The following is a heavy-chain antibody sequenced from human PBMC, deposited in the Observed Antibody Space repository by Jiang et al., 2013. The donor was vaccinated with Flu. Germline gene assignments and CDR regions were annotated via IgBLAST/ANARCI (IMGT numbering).Heavy chain of an antibody. J-gene: IGHJ4*02. V-gene: IGHV1-69*01. D-gene: IGHD5-18*01. CDR1: GGTLSCYA. Sequence: GAEVKKPGSSLRVSCKASGGTLSCYASNWVRQAPGQGLEWMGGIIPIFGTTKYAQKFQGRVTITADESTGTVYMELTSLKSEDTAVYYCARAIGGYSYGPFEFWGQGTLVTVSA. CDR3: ARAIGGYSYGPFEF. CDR2: IIPIFGTT.